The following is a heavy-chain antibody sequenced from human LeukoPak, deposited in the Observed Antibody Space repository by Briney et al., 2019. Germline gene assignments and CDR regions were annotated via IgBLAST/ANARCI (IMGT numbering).Heavy chain of an antibody. CDR2: VNLQGST. Sequence: TSETQSPICGVSGGSISNTNWWTWFRQPPGKGLEWIGEVNLQGSTNYNPSLKSRVAISVDKSENHISLKLTSVTAADTAVYYCAREGGRYRPLDYSGQGTLVTVAS. CDR3: AREGGRYRPLDY. J-gene: IGHJ4*02. D-gene: IGHD3-16*02. V-gene: IGHV4-4*02. CDR1: GGSISNTNW.